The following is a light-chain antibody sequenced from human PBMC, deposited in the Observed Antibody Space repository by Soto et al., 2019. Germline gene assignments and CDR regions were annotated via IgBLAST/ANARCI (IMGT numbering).Light chain of an antibody. J-gene: IGKJ4*01. CDR3: QQRSNWPSLT. Sequence: IVFIQSPATLSLSPGERATLSCKASQSVGSYLAWYQHKPGQAPRLLISDASIRATGIPARFSGSGSETDFTLTISSLEPEDSAVYYCQQRSNWPSLTFGGGTKV. CDR2: DAS. CDR1: QSVGSY. V-gene: IGKV3-11*01.